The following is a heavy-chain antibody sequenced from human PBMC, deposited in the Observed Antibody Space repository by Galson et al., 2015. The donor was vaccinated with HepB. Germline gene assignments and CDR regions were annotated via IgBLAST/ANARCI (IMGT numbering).Heavy chain of an antibody. V-gene: IGHV3-30*02. J-gene: IGHJ4*02. CDR3: AKVFGRYYGSGSYWGRARSAFDY. CDR1: GFTFSSYG. D-gene: IGHD3-10*01. CDR2: IRYDGSNR. Sequence: SLRLSCAASGFTFSSYGMHWVRQAPDKGLEWVAFIRYDGSNRYYADSVKGRFTISRDNSKNTLYLQMNSLRAEDTAVYYCAKVFGRYYGSGSYWGRARSAFDYWGQGTLVTVSS.